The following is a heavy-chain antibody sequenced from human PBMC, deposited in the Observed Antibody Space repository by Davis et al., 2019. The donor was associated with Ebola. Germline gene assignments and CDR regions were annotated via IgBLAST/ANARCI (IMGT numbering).Heavy chain of an antibody. CDR3: AKVEVGY. CDR2: IGVVGDT. J-gene: IGHJ4*02. CDR1: GFTFSSYD. V-gene: IGHV3-13*01. Sequence: GESLKISCAASGFTFSSYDMHWVRQATGKGLEWVSTIGVVGDTYYPGSVKGRFTISRENVKNSLYLQMNSLRAGDTAVYYCAKVEVGYWGQGTLVTVSS.